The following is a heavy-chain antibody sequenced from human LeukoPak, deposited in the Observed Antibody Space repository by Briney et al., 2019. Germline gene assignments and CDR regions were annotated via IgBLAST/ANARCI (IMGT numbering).Heavy chain of an antibody. D-gene: IGHD5-18*01. CDR3: ARVANTAMGIILRY. J-gene: IGHJ4*02. V-gene: IGHV1-18*01. Sequence: GASVKVSCKVSGYTLTELSMHWVRQAPGQGLEWMGWISAYNGNTNYAQKLQGRVTMTTDTSTSTAYMELRSLRSDDTAVYYCARVANTAMGIILRYWGQGTLVTVSS. CDR1: GYTLTELS. CDR2: ISAYNGNT.